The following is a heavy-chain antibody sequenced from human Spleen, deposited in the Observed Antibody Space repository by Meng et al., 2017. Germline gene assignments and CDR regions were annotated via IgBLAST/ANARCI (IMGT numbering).Heavy chain of an antibody. CDR2: ISGSSGNT. J-gene: IGHJ4*02. CDR1: GFTFSIYS. Sequence: GESLKISCEASGFTFSIYSMTWVRQAPGKGLQWVSAISGSSGNTYYADSVRGRFIISRDKSKNTLYLQMNSLRAEDTAVYYCAKGYGDYEYSLDYWGQGTLVTVSS. CDR3: AKGYGDYEYSLDY. D-gene: IGHD4-17*01. V-gene: IGHV3-23*01.